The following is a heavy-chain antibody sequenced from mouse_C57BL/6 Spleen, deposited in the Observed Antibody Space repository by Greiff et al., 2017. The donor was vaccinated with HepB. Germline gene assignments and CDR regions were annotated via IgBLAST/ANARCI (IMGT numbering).Heavy chain of an antibody. CDR1: GFTFSSYA. J-gene: IGHJ2*01. Sequence: EVKVVESGGGLVKPGGSLKLSCAASGFTFSSYAMSWVRQTPEKRLEWVATISDGGSYTYYPDNVKGRFTISRDNAKNNLYLQMSHLKSEDTAMYYCARGFTTVVESIFDYWGQGTTLTVSS. D-gene: IGHD1-1*01. V-gene: IGHV5-4*03. CDR3: ARGFTTVVESIFDY. CDR2: ISDGGSYT.